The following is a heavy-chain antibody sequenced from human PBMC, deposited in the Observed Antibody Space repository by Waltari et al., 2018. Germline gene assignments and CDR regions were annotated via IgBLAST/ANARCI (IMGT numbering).Heavy chain of an antibody. D-gene: IGHD1-26*01. CDR3: ARGRKLSGWFDP. Sequence: VQLQQWGAGLLKPSEPLSLTCAVYGGSFSGYYWSWIRQPPGKGLEWIGEINHSGSTNYNPSLKSRVTISVDTSKNQFSLKLRSVTAADTAVYYCARGRKLSGWFDPWGQGTLVTVSS. CDR1: GGSFSGYY. V-gene: IGHV4-34*01. CDR2: INHSGST. J-gene: IGHJ5*02.